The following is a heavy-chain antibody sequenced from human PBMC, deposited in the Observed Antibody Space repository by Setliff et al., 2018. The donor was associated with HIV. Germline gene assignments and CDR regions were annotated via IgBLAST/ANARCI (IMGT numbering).Heavy chain of an antibody. J-gene: IGHJ4*02. CDR3: ASLTDYGGDSGSH. CDR2: INHSGST. Sequence: SETLSLTCTVSGGSISNGNYYWAWIRQSPGKGLEWIGEINHSGSTNYNPSLKSRVTISVDTSKKQFSLKLSSVTAADTAVYYCASLTDYGGDSGSHWGQGTLVTVSS. V-gene: IGHV4-39*07. CDR1: GGSISNGNYY. D-gene: IGHD4-17*01.